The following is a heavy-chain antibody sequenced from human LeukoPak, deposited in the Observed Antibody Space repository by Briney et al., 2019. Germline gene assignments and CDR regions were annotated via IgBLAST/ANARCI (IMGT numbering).Heavy chain of an antibody. CDR3: AKDYDSSGSYYFDY. CDR2: ISVSGGST. J-gene: IGHJ4*02. D-gene: IGHD3-22*01. CDR1: GFTFSSYG. Sequence: GGTLRLSCAASGFTFSSYGMSWVRQAPGKGLGWVSAISVSGGSTYYADSVKGRFTISRDNSKNKLYLQMHSLRAEDTAVYYCAKDYDSSGSYYFDYWGQGTLVTVSS. V-gene: IGHV3-23*01.